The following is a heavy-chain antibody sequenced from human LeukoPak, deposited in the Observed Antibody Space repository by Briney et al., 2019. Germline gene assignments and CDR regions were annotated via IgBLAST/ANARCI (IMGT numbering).Heavy chain of an antibody. D-gene: IGHD4/OR15-4a*01. CDR1: GGSINTYY. V-gene: IGHV4-4*07. CDR3: ARDRKGDGATYFSY. Sequence: SETLSLTCTVSGGSINTYYWSWVRQPAGRGLEWIGRIYSGGSTHYNPSLNSRVTMSVDSSKNQFSLKLSSVTAADTAVYYCARDRKGDGATYFSYWGQGTLVTVSS. J-gene: IGHJ4*02. CDR2: IYSGGST.